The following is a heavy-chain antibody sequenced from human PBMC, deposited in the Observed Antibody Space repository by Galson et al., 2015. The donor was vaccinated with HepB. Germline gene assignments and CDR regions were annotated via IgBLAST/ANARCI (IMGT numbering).Heavy chain of an antibody. CDR2: LYWDDDK. J-gene: IGHJ4*02. Sequence: PALVKPTQTLTLTCTFSGFSLSTSGVGVGWIRQPPGKALEWLALLYWDDDKRYRPSLKSRLTVTKDTSKNQVVLTMTNMDPADTATYYCAHNGGSSSWYGSRAFDYWGQGTLVTVSS. CDR1: GFSLSTSGVG. V-gene: IGHV2-5*02. D-gene: IGHD6-13*01. CDR3: AHNGGSSSWYGSRAFDY.